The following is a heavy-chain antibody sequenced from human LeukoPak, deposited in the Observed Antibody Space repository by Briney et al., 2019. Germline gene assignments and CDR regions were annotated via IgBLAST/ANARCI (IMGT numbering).Heavy chain of an antibody. J-gene: IGHJ6*03. V-gene: IGHV3-30*02. CDR2: IQYDGSNA. CDR3: AKDRCSNGVGCYYYYMDV. D-gene: IGHD2-8*01. CDR1: RFTFSSYG. Sequence: GGSLRLSCAASRFTFSSYGMHWVRQAPGKGLEWVAYIQYDGSNAQYADSVKGRFSISRDSSKNILYLQMNSLRAEDTAVYCCAKDRCSNGVGCYYYYMDVWGKGTTVTISS.